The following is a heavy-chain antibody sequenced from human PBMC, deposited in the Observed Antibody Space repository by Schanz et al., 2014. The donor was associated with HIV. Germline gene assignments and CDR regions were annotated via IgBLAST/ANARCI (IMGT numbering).Heavy chain of an antibody. V-gene: IGHV3-33*01. CDR2: LWFDGSNK. CDR1: GFTFSNYG. J-gene: IGHJ6*02. D-gene: IGHD2-21*01. CDR3: VGGGRGVVVGGMDV. Sequence: VQLVESGGGVVQPGRSLRLSCAASGFTFSNYGMHWVRQAPGKGLEWVAALWFDGSNKNYADSVKGRFTISRDNSKNTLFLQMNSLRTEDTAVYYCVGGGRGVVVGGMDVWGQGTRVTVSS.